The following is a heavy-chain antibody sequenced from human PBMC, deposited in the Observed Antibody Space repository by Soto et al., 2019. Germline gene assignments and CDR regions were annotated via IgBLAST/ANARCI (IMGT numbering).Heavy chain of an antibody. CDR3: PRSNYDFCTGGSLDI. D-gene: IGHD3-3*01. J-gene: IGHJ3*02. CDR1: GFSFSSYL. Sequence: GGSLRLSCAASGFSFSSYLMNWVRQAPGKGLEWVANINKDGSDKYYEDSVKGRFTISRDNAKNSLYLQMNSLRAEDTAIYYCPRSNYDFCTGGSLDIWGKGTMVT. CDR2: INKDGSDK. V-gene: IGHV3-7*03.